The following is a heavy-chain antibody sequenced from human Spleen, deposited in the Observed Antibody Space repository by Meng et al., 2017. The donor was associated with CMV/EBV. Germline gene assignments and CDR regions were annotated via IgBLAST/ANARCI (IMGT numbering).Heavy chain of an antibody. CDR3: ATHYDFWSAYHYGMAV. J-gene: IGHJ6*02. CDR2: LYSRGNT. V-gene: IGHV3-53*01. CDR1: GFTVSTNY. D-gene: IGHD3-3*01. Sequence: GGSLRLSCAASGFTVSTNYMTWVRQAPGKGLEWVSILYSRGNTYYADSVKGRFTISRDNAKNSLYLQMNSLRTEDTAVCYCATHYDFWSAYHYGMAVWGQGTTVTVSS.